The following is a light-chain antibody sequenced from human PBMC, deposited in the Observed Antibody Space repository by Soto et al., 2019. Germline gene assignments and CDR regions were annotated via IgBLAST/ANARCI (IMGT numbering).Light chain of an antibody. J-gene: IGKJ1*01. CDR2: GAS. CDR1: QSISDT. Sequence: EIVMTQSPATLSVSPGGRATLSCRASQSISDTLAWYQQKPGQAPRLLIYGASKRATGFPARFSGSGSGTEFTLIISSLQSEDSAVYYCQQYNNWPPWTFGQGNKVDIK. V-gene: IGKV3-15*01. CDR3: QQYNNWPPWT.